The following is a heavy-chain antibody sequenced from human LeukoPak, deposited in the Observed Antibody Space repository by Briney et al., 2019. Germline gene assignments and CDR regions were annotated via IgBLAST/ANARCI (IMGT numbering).Heavy chain of an antibody. J-gene: IGHJ3*02. Sequence: PSETLSLTCTVSGGSISSYYWSWIRQPPGKGLEWIGSIYYSGSTYYNPSLKSRVTISVDRSKNQFSLKLSSVTAADTAVYYCAREIAAAVGNAFDIWGQGTMVTVSS. CDR1: GGSISSYY. CDR3: AREIAAAVGNAFDI. CDR2: IYYSGST. V-gene: IGHV4-59*12. D-gene: IGHD6-13*01.